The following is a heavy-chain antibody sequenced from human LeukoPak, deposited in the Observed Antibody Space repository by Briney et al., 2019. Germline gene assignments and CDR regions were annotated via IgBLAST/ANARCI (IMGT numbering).Heavy chain of an antibody. CDR2: IKSKTDGGTT. V-gene: IGHV3-15*01. CDR1: GFTFSNAW. CDR3: TALRFLPPYYYYYYYMDV. Sequence: GGSLRLSCAASGFTFSNAWMSWVRQAPGEGLEWVGRIKSKTDGGTTDYAAPVKGRFTISRDDSKNTLYLQMNSLKTEDTAVYYCTALRFLPPYYYYYYYMDVWGKGTTVTVSS. D-gene: IGHD3-3*01. J-gene: IGHJ6*03.